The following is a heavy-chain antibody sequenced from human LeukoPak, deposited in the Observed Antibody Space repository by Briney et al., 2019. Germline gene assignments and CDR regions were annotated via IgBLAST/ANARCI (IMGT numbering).Heavy chain of an antibody. D-gene: IGHD6-13*01. Sequence: ETLSLTCAVSGYSISSGYYWGWIRQPPGKGLEWVSAISGSGGSTYYADSVKGRFTISRDNSKNTLYLQMNSLRAEDTAVYYCARAAGPYYFDYWGQGTLVTVSS. V-gene: IGHV3-23*01. CDR2: ISGSGGST. J-gene: IGHJ4*02. CDR3: ARAAGPYYFDY. CDR1: GYSISSGYY.